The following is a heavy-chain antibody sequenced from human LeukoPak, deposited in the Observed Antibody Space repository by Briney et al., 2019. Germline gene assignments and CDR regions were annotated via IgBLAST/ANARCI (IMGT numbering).Heavy chain of an antibody. Sequence: SETLSLTCTVSGGSISSGDYYWSWIRQPPGEGLEWIAYMYYSGSTYYNPSLKSRVTMPADTSKNQLSLKLSSVTAADTAVYYCARPYYYDSRIDPWGQGILVTVSS. CDR2: MYYSGST. CDR3: ARPYYYDSRIDP. CDR1: GGSISSGDYY. D-gene: IGHD3-22*01. J-gene: IGHJ5*02. V-gene: IGHV4-30-4*01.